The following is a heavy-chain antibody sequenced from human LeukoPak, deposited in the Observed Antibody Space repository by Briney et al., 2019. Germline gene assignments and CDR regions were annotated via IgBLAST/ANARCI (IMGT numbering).Heavy chain of an antibody. CDR1: GYTFTGYY. Sequence: ASVKVSCKASGYTFTGYYMNWVRQAPGQGLEWMGWISPNTGGTNYAQKFQGRVTMTRDTSISTAYMELSRLTSDDTAVYYCARWNIVVVPTARDYYYYMDVWGKGTTVTISS. CDR3: ARWNIVVVPTARDYYYYMDV. J-gene: IGHJ6*03. CDR2: ISPNTGGT. D-gene: IGHD2-2*01. V-gene: IGHV1-2*02.